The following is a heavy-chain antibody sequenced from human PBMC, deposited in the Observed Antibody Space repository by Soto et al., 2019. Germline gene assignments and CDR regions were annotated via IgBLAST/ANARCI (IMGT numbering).Heavy chain of an antibody. CDR2: ISGSGGST. Sequence: GGSLRLSCAASGFTFSSYAMSWVRQAPGKELEWVSAISGSGGSTYYADSVKGRFTISRDNSKNTLYLQMNSLRAEDTAVYYCAKDTYYYGSGSYGPWGQGTLVTVSS. D-gene: IGHD3-10*01. J-gene: IGHJ5*02. CDR1: GFTFSSYA. V-gene: IGHV3-23*01. CDR3: AKDTYYYGSGSYGP.